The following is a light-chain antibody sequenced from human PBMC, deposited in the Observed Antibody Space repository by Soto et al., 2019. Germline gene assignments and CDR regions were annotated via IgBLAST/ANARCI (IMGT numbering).Light chain of an antibody. Sequence: QSALTQPASVSGSPGQSITISCSGSSSDVGNGYDSVSWYQQHPGKAPKLIIYEVTNRPSGVSSRFSGSKSGNTASLTISGLQAEDEADYYCSSYTVSVANYVLGNGTKLTVL. J-gene: IGLJ1*01. V-gene: IGLV2-14*01. CDR1: SSDVGNGYDS. CDR3: SSYTVSVANYV. CDR2: EVT.